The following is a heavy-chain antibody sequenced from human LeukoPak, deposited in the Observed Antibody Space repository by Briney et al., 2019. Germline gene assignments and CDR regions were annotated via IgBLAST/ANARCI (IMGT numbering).Heavy chain of an antibody. CDR2: IKSKTDGGTT. CDR1: GFTFSNAW. D-gene: IGHD2-15*01. CDR3: TRLVVGDAFDV. J-gene: IGHJ3*01. V-gene: IGHV3-15*01. Sequence: GGSLRLSCAASGFTFSNAWMSWVRQAPGKGLEWVGRIKSKTDGGTTDYAAPVKGRFTISRDDSKNTLYLQMNSLKTDDTAVYYCTRLVVGDAFDVWRQGTTVTVSS.